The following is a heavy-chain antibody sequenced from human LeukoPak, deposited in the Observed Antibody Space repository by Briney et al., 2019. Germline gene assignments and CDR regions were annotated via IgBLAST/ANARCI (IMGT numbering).Heavy chain of an antibody. J-gene: IGHJ5*01. CDR1: GVTFSNYW. CDR2: IEADGSAK. V-gene: IGHV3-7*05. CDR3: VREAGWSHDS. Sequence: GGSLRLSCAASGVTFSNYWMSWVRQAPGKGLEWVATIEADGSAKYYVDSVKGRFTISRDNAKNSLHLQMNSLRAEDTAVYYCVREAGWSHDSWGQGTLVTVSS. D-gene: IGHD3-3*01.